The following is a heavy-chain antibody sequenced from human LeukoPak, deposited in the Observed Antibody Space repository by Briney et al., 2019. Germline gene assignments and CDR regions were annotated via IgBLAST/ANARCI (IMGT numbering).Heavy chain of an antibody. CDR2: IYPGDSDT. J-gene: IGHJ4*02. Sequence: PGASLQISCKGAGSYFTTYWIAWVRQLPGKGLEWMGIIYPGDSDTRYSPSFQGQVTISADKSISTAYLQWSSLKASDTAMYYCARRVGSYEYFDYWGQGTLVTVSS. CDR1: GSYFTTYW. V-gene: IGHV5-51*01. D-gene: IGHD3-10*01. CDR3: ARRVGSYEYFDY.